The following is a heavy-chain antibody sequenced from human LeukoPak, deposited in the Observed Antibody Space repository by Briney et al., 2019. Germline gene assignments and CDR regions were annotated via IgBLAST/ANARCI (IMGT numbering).Heavy chain of an antibody. CDR2: INPNSGGT. CDR1: GYTFSGYY. D-gene: IGHD2-2*01. J-gene: IGHJ5*02. CDR3: ARLGSLFVVVPAATMSYP. Sequence: RASVKVSCKASGYTFSGYYMHWVRQAPGQGLEWMGRINPNSGGTNYAQKCQGRVTMTTDTSISTAYMELSSLRSDDTAEYDCARLGSLFVVVPAATMSYPWGQGTLVTVSS. V-gene: IGHV1-2*06.